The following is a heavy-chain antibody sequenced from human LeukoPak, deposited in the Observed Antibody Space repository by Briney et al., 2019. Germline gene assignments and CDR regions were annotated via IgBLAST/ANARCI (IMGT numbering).Heavy chain of an antibody. CDR2: ISGGSSFT. D-gene: IGHD3-22*01. CDR1: GFSFSSFS. V-gene: IGHV3-21*01. J-gene: IGHJ4*02. CDR3: AKDGTYYYDSSGYYYPDF. Sequence: GGSLRLSCAASGFSFSSFSMNWVRQAPGKGLEWVSYISGGSSFTYYVDSVKGRFTISRDNAKNSLYLQMNSLRAEDTAVYYCAKDGTYYYDSSGYYYPDFWGQGTLVTVSS.